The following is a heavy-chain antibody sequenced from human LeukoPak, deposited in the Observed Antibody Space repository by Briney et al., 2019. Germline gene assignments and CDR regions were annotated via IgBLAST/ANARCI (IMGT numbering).Heavy chain of an antibody. D-gene: IGHD3-10*01. V-gene: IGHV3-30*04. Sequence: PGRSLSVSCAASGFTFSSYAMHWVRQAPGKGLEGVGVISYDGSNKYYPQPVKGRFTSSRDNSKDQVYLQINSLRAEDTAVYYCARASMVLYYFDYWGQGTLVTVSS. CDR2: ISYDGSNK. CDR1: GFTFSSYA. J-gene: IGHJ4*02. CDR3: ARASMVLYYFDY.